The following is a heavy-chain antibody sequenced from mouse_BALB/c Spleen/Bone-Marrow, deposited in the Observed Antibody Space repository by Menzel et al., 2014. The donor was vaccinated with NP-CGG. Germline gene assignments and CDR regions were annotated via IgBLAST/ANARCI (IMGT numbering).Heavy chain of an antibody. CDR3: ARPLTGTYFDY. D-gene: IGHD4-1*01. CDR1: GFAFSSYD. CDR2: ISSGGSYT. V-gene: IGHV5-9*02. Sequence: EVNVVESGGGLVKPGGSLKLSCAASGFAFSSYDMSWVRQTPEKRLEWVATISSGGSYTYYPDSEKGRFTISRDNARNTLYLQMSSLRSEDTALYYCARPLTGTYFDYWGQGTTLTVSS. J-gene: IGHJ2*01.